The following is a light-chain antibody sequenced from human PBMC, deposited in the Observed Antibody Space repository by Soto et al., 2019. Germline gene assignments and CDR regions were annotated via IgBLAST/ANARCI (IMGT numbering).Light chain of an antibody. CDR1: QSVSRY. CDR3: QQRCNWPPIT. J-gene: IGKJ5*01. CDR2: DAS. V-gene: IGKV3-11*01. Sequence: EIVLTQSPATLSLSPGERATLSCRASQSVSRYLAWYQQKPGQAPRLLIYDASNRATGIPARFSGSGSGTDFTLTISSLEPEDFAVYYCQQRCNWPPITFGQGTRLEIK.